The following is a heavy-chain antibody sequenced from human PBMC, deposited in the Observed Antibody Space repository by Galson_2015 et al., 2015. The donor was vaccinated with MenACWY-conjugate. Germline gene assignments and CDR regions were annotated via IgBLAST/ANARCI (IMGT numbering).Heavy chain of an antibody. CDR2: ISAYNGNT. CDR3: ARGYRLFILLSLNSLDS. J-gene: IGHJ4*02. D-gene: IGHD3-9*01. CDR1: GYTFTSYG. Sequence: SVKVSCKASGYTFTSYGISWVRQAPGQGLEWMGWISAYNGNTNYAQKLQGRVTMTTDTSTRIAYMELRSLRSDDTAVYYCARGYRLFILLSLNSLDSWGRGPWVPASS. V-gene: IGHV1-18*01.